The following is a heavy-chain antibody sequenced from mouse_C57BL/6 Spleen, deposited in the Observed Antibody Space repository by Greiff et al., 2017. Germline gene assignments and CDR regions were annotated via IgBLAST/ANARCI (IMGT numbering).Heavy chain of an antibody. J-gene: IGHJ2*01. CDR1: GFTFSSYA. Sequence: EVKLMESGEGLVKPGGSLKLSCAASGFTFSSYAMSWVRQTPEKRLEWVAYISSGGDYIYYADTVKGRFTISRDNARNTLYLQMSSLKSEDTAMYYCTRDRGVVAPFDYWGQGTTLTVSS. CDR3: TRDRGVVAPFDY. CDR2: ISSGGDYI. D-gene: IGHD1-1*01. V-gene: IGHV5-9-1*02.